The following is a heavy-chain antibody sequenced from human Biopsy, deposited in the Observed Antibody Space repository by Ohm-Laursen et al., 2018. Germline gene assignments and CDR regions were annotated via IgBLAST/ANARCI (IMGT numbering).Heavy chain of an antibody. V-gene: IGHV1-46*01. CDR1: GGTFSSYV. CDR3: ARNTGWYGDLYYFDY. CDR2: INPSGSTT. D-gene: IGHD6-19*01. J-gene: IGHJ4*02. Sequence: ASVKVSCKASGGTFSSYVISWARQAPGQGLEWMGMINPSGSTTSYPQIFQGRVTMTRDTSKSTVYMELSSLRSADTAVYFCARNTGWYGDLYYFDYWGQGTPVTVSS.